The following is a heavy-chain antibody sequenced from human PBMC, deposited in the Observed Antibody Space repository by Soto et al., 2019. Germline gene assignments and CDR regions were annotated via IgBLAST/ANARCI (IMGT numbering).Heavy chain of an antibody. V-gene: IGHV3-23*01. D-gene: IGHD2-2*01. J-gene: IGHJ3*02. CDR3: ANDLELYCGRASCYGDVFDI. CDR1: GFTFSSYA. Sequence: EVQLLESGGGLVQPGGSLRLSCAASGFTFSSYAMSWVRQAPGKGLEGISAISGSGGRTYYADSVKGRFTISRDNSMDALWLQRNSLRAEDTVVYYCANDLELYCGRASCYGDVFDIWGQGKMVAVSS. CDR2: ISGSGGRT.